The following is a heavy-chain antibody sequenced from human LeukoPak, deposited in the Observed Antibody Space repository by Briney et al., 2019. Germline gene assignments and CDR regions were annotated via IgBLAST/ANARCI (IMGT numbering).Heavy chain of an antibody. CDR2: IKQDGSEK. CDR3: ARSTYYYGSGSYLARYYMDV. V-gene: IGHV3-7*01. CDR1: GFTFISYG. D-gene: IGHD3-10*01. Sequence: GGSLRLSCAASGFTFISYGMHWVRQAPGKGLEWVANIKQDGSEKYYVESVKGRFTISRDNAKNSLYLQMNSLRAEDTAVYYCARSTYYYGSGSYLARYYMDVWGKGTTVTISS. J-gene: IGHJ6*03.